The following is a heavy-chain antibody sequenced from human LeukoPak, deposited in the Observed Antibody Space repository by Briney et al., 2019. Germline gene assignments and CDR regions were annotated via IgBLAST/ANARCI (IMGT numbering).Heavy chain of an antibody. V-gene: IGHV5-51*01. CDR1: GYSFTNYW. CDR3: ARHYDSSGYYSDY. CDR2: IYPGDSDT. J-gene: IGHJ4*02. D-gene: IGHD3-22*01. Sequence: GESLKISCKGSGYSFTNYWIGWVRQMPGKGLEWMGIIYPGDSDTTYNSSFQGQVTISADKSFSTAYLQWSSLKASDTAMYYCARHYDSSGYYSDYWGQGTLVTVSS.